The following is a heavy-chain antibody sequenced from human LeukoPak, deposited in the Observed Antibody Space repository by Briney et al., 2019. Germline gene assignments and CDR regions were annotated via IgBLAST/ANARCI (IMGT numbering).Heavy chain of an antibody. Sequence: SETLSLTCTVSGGSISSYYWSWVRQPAGKGLEWIGRIYTSGSTNYNPSPKSRVTMSVDTSKNQFSLKLSSVTAADTAVYYCARDPIVGATLGLFDPWGQGTLVTVSS. CDR3: ARDPIVGATLGLFDP. D-gene: IGHD1-26*01. V-gene: IGHV4-4*07. CDR2: IYTSGST. J-gene: IGHJ5*02. CDR1: GGSISSYY.